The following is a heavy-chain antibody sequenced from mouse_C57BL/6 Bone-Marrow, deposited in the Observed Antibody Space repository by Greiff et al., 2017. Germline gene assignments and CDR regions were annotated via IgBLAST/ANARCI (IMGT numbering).Heavy chain of an antibody. V-gene: IGHV1-55*01. CDR2: IYPGSGST. Sequence: VQLQQPGAELVKPGASVKMSCKASGYTFTSYWITWVKQRPGQGLEWIGDIYPGSGSTNYNEKFKSKATLTVDTSSSTAYMQLSSLTSEDSAVYYCARSGPYYYGSSYGYAMDYWGQGTSVTVSS. D-gene: IGHD1-1*01. J-gene: IGHJ4*01. CDR1: GYTFTSYW. CDR3: ARSGPYYYGSSYGYAMDY.